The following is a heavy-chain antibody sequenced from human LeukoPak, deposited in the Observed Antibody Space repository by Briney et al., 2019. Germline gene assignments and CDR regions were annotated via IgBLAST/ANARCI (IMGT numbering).Heavy chain of an antibody. CDR2: IYYSGST. Sequence: PSETLSLTCTLSGGSNSSIRSYWGWIRHPAGKGMEWIGSIYYSGSTYYNPSLKSRVTISVDTSKNQFSLKLSFVTAADTAVYYCARHDTTMKGAFDIWGQGTMVTVSS. V-gene: IGHV4-39*01. CDR1: GGSNSSIRSY. J-gene: IGHJ3*02. D-gene: IGHD3-22*01. CDR3: ARHDTTMKGAFDI.